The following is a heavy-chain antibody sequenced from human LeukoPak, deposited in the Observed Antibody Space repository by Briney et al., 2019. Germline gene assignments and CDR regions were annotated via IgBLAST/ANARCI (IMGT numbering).Heavy chain of an antibody. J-gene: IGHJ6*03. D-gene: IGHD5-18*01. CDR1: GGTFSSYT. CDR3: ARGGVSYSAYYYYYYMDV. Sequence: ASVKVSCKASGGTFSSYTISWVRQAPGQGLEWMGRIIPILGIANYAQKFQGRVTITADKSTSTAYMELSSLRSEDTAVYYCARGGVSYSAYYYYYYMDVWGKGTTVTVSS. V-gene: IGHV1-69*02. CDR2: IIPILGIA.